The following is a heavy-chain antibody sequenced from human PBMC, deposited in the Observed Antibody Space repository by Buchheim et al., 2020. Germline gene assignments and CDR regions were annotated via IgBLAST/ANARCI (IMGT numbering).Heavy chain of an antibody. CDR1: GYTFTSDD. CDR3: ASGYWNYEGVIKY. V-gene: IGHV1-8*01. CDR2: MNPNRGST. Sequence: QVQLVQSGAEVKKPGASVKVSCKASGYTFTSDDINWVRQATGQGLEWVGWMNPNRGSTGYGQKFQGRVTMTRDTSIRTAYMELSSLRPEDTAVYYCASGYWNYEGVIKYWGQGTL. D-gene: IGHD1-7*01. J-gene: IGHJ4*02.